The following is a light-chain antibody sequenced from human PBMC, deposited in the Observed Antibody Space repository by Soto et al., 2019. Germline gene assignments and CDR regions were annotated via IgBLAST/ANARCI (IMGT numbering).Light chain of an antibody. J-gene: IGLJ1*01. CDR3: ATWDDSLSGYV. CDR1: SSNVGSNY. V-gene: IGLV1-47*02. Sequence: QSVLTQPPSASGTPGQRVTISCPGSSSNVGSNYVHWYQQLPGTAPTVLIYSNNRRPSGVPDRFSGSKSGTSASLAITGLRSEDEADYYCATWDDSLSGYVFGTGTKVTVL. CDR2: SNN.